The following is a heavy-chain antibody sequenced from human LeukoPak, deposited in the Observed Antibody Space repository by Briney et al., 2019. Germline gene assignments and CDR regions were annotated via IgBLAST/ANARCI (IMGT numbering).Heavy chain of an antibody. J-gene: IGHJ6*02. D-gene: IGHD3-16*02. CDR3: ARHAALRYGMDV. CDR1: GGSISSYC. Sequence: SETLSLTCTVSGGSISSYCWSWIRQPPGKGLEWIGYIYYSGSTNYNPSLKSRVTISVDMSKNQFSLKLSSVTAADTAVYYCARHAALRYGMDVWGQGTTVTVSS. V-gene: IGHV4-59*08. CDR2: IYYSGST.